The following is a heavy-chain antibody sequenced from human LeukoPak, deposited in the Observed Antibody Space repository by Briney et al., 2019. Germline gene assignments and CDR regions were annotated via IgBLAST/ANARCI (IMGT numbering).Heavy chain of an antibody. CDR1: GFTFSNAW. D-gene: IGHD2-21*01. CDR2: ISGSGGST. J-gene: IGHJ3*02. CDR3: AKGRISNDAFDI. V-gene: IGHV3-23*01. Sequence: GGSLRLSCAASGFTFSNAWMSWVRQAPGKGLEWVSAISGSGGSTYYADSVKGRFTISRDNSKNTLYLQMNSLRAEDTAVYYCAKGRISNDAFDIWGQGTMVTVSS.